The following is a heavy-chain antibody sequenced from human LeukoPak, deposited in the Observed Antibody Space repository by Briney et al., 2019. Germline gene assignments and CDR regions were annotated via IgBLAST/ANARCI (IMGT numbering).Heavy chain of an antibody. J-gene: IGHJ6*02. V-gene: IGHV3-74*01. CDR3: ARGLPGKQQLVDNGMDV. Sequence: GGSLRLSCAASGFTFNNHWMHWVRQAPGEGLVWVSRVSSDGGTISYADSVKGRFTISRDNAKNSLYLQMNSLRAEDTAVYYCARGLPGKQQLVDNGMDVWGQGTTVTVSS. CDR1: GFTFNNHW. CDR2: VSSDGGTI. D-gene: IGHD6-13*01.